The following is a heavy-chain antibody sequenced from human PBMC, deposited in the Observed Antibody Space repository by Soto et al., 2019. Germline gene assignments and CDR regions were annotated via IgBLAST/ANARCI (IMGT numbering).Heavy chain of an antibody. CDR3: ASGAGTGYYDAFDI. J-gene: IGHJ3*02. Sequence: GGSLRLSCAASGFTFSDYYMSWIRQAPGKGLEWVSYISSSGSTIYYADSVKGRFTISRDNAKNSLYLQMNSLRAEDTAVYYCASGAGTGYYDAFDIWGQGTMVTVSS. CDR1: GFTFSDYY. CDR2: ISSSGSTI. V-gene: IGHV3-11*01. D-gene: IGHD3-9*01.